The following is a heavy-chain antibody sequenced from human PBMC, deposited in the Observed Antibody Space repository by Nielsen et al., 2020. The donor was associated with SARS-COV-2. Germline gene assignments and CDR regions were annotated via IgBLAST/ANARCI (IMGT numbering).Heavy chain of an antibody. Sequence: SETLSLTCAVSGGSISSSNWWSWVRQPPGKGLEWIGEIYHSGSTNYNPSLKSRVTISVDTSKNQFSLKLSSVTAADTAVYYCAREAAYYDSSGYGDYWGQGTLVTVSS. J-gene: IGHJ4*02. CDR1: GGSISSSNW. CDR3: AREAAYYDSSGYGDY. CDR2: IYHSGST. V-gene: IGHV4-4*02. D-gene: IGHD3-22*01.